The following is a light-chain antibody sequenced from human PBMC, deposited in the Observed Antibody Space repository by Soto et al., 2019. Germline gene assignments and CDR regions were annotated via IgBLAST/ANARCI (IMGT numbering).Light chain of an antibody. Sequence: EIVLTQSPDTLSLSPGERATLSCRASQSVGTSLAWYQQKPGQAPSLLISDVSNRATGIPARFSGSGSRTDFTLTISSLEPEDFAVYFCQQFNNWPQTFGQGTKVDIK. V-gene: IGKV3-11*01. CDR2: DVS. CDR3: QQFNNWPQT. CDR1: QSVGTS. J-gene: IGKJ1*01.